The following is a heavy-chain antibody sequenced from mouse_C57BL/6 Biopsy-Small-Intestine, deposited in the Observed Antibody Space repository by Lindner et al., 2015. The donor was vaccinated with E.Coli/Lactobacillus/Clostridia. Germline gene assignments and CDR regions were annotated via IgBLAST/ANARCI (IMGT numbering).Heavy chain of an antibody. D-gene: IGHD3-1*01. CDR2: IYPGNGDT. Sequence: VQLQESGPELVKPGASVKISCKASGYTFTDYNVDWVKQSHGRTLEEIGYIYPGNGDTGYNQKFRYKATLTVDKSSSTAYMELHSLTSEDSAVYYCARPARTTAWFAYWGQGTLVTVSA. V-gene: IGHV1-34*02. J-gene: IGHJ3*01. CDR1: GYTFTDYN. CDR3: ARPARTTAWFAY.